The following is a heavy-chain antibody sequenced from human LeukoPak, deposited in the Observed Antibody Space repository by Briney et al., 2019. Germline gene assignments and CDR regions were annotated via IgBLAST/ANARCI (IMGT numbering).Heavy chain of an antibody. J-gene: IGHJ4*02. CDR3: ARSAERGYADFDY. CDR1: GGSITSGGHY. Sequence: SETLSLTCTVSGGSITSGGHYWSWIRQHPGKGLEWIGYIYYSGNAYYNPSLKSRVTISVDTSKNQFSLKVSSVTAADTAVYYCARSAERGYADFDYWGQGTLVTVSS. CDR2: IYYSGNA. D-gene: IGHD5-12*01. V-gene: IGHV4-31*03.